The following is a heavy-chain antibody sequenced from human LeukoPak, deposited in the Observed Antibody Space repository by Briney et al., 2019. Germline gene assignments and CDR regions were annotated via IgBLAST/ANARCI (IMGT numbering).Heavy chain of an antibody. V-gene: IGHV3-53*01. CDR2: IYSDNT. J-gene: IGHJ6*03. D-gene: IGHD5-18*01. CDR3: ARDREGHRYGYDYYMDV. CDR1: GFTVSSNS. Sequence: GGSLRLSCTVSGFTVSSNSMSWVRQAPGKGLEWVSFIYSDNTHYSDSVKGRFTISRDNSKNTLYLQMNSLRAEDTAVYYCARDREGHRYGYDYYMDVWGKGTTVTVSS.